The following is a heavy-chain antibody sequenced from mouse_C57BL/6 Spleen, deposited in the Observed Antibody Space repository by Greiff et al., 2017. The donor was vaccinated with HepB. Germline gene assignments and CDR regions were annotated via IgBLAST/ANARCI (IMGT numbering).Heavy chain of an antibody. V-gene: IGHV1-82*01. J-gene: IGHJ3*01. CDR3: ARGEAYGPWFAY. CDR1: GYAFSSSW. CDR2: IYPGDGDT. Sequence: VQLQQSGPELVKPGASVEISCKASGYAFSSSWMNWVKQRPGKGLEWIGRIYPGDGDTNYNGKFKGKATLTADKSSSTAYMQLSSLTSEDSAVYFCARGEAYGPWFAYWGQGTLVTVSA. D-gene: IGHD6-5*01.